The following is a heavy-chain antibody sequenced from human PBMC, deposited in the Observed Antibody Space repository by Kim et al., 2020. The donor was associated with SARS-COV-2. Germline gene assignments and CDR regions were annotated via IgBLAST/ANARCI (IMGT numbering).Heavy chain of an antibody. J-gene: IGHJ6*02. V-gene: IGHV3-21*01. D-gene: IGHD6-6*01. Sequence: GGSLRLSCAASGFTFSSYSMNWVRQAPGKGLEWVSSISSSSSYIYYADSVKGRFTISRDNAKNSLYLQMNSLRAEDTAVYYCARGGAARHYYYYGMDVWGQGTTVTVSS. CDR3: ARGGAARHYYYYGMDV. CDR1: GFTFSSYS. CDR2: ISSSSSYI.